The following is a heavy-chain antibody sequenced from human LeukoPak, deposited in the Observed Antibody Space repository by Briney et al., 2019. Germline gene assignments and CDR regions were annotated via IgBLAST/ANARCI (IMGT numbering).Heavy chain of an antibody. Sequence: PGRSLRLSCAASGFTFSSYAMHWVRQAPGKGLEWVAVISYDGSNKHYADSVKGRFTISRDNSKDTLYLQMNSLRAEDTAVYYCARAPDCSSTSCYYYYYDMDVWGKGTTVTVSS. J-gene: IGHJ6*04. CDR3: ARAPDCSSTSCYYYYYDMDV. CDR2: ISYDGSNK. D-gene: IGHD2-2*01. V-gene: IGHV3-30*04. CDR1: GFTFSSYA.